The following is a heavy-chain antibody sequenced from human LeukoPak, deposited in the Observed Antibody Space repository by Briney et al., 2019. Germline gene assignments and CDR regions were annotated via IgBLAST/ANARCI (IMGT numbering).Heavy chain of an antibody. D-gene: IGHD2-21*02. CDR3: ARYGLTAALDF. CDR1: GFTFSSSW. J-gene: IGHJ4*02. V-gene: IGHV3-7*01. CDR2: IKPEGSEK. Sequence: GGSLRLSCAASGFTFSSSWMSWVRQAPGKGLEWVANIKPEGSEKFHVDSVKGRFTISRDNSKSSLSLQMNSLRAEDTAVYYCARYGLTAALDFWGQGTLVTVSS.